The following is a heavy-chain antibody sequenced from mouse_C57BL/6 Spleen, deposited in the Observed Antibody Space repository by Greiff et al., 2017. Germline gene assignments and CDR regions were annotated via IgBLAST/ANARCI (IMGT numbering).Heavy chain of an antibody. Sequence: QVQLQQPGAELVMPGASVKLSCKASGYTFTSYWMHWVKQRPGQGLEWIGEIDPSDSYTTYNQKFKGKSTLTVDKSSSTAYMQLSSLTSEYSAVYYCARGTDGSRYFDGWGTGTTVTVSS. V-gene: IGHV1-69*01. J-gene: IGHJ1*03. D-gene: IGHD1-1*01. CDR2: IDPSDSYT. CDR1: GYTFTSYW. CDR3: ARGTDGSRYFDG.